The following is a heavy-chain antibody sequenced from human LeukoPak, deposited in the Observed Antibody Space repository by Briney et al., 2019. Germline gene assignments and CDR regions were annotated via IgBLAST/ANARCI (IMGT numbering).Heavy chain of an antibody. J-gene: IGHJ4*02. CDR3: ARAGGYYYDSSGYYSAYDY. D-gene: IGHD3-22*01. V-gene: IGHV1-46*01. CDR1: GYTFTSYY. Sequence: WASVKVSCKASGYTFTSYYMHWVRQAPGQGLEWMGIINPSGGSTSYAQKFQGRVTMTRDTSTSTVYMELSSLRSEDTAVYYCARAGGYYYDSSGYYSAYDYWGQGTLVTVSS. CDR2: INPSGGST.